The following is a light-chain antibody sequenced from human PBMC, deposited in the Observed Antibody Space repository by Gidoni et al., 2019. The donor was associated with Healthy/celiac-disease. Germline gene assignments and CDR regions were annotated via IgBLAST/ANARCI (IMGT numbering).Light chain of an antibody. CDR1: SNNKNY. Sequence: SNNKNYLAWYQQKPGKPPKLLIYWASTRESGVPERFSGSGSGTDFTLTISSLQAEDVAVYYCQQYYSTPLTFGQGTRLEIK. J-gene: IGKJ5*01. CDR3: QQYYSTPLT. V-gene: IGKV4-1*01. CDR2: WAS.